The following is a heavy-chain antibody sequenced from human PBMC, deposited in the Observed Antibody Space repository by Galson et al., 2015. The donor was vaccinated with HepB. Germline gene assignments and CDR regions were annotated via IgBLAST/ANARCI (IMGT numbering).Heavy chain of an antibody. CDR1: GYSFTNYG. CDR3: ASARYSSSPPDF. Sequence: SVKVSCKASGYSFTNYGISWVRQAPRQGLEWMGWISFNNGDTNYAQNVQGRVTMTTDTSTNTAYMELRSLRSDDTAVYYCASARYSSSPPDFWGQGTLVTVSS. V-gene: IGHV1-18*01. CDR2: ISFNNGDT. J-gene: IGHJ4*02. D-gene: IGHD6-19*01.